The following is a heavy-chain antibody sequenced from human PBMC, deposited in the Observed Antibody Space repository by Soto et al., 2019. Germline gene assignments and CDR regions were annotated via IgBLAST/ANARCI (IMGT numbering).Heavy chain of an antibody. CDR3: AKDSSDDIVVVTAATYTDDHWFDP. CDR2: ISWNSGSI. CDR1: GFTFDDYA. V-gene: IGHV3-9*01. D-gene: IGHD2-2*01. J-gene: IGHJ5*02. Sequence: GGSLRLSCAASGFTFDDYAMHWARQAPGKGLEWVSGISWNSGSIGYADSVKGRFTISRDNAKNSLYLQMNSLRAEDTALYYCAKDSSDDIVVVTAATYTDDHWFDPWGQGTLVAVSS.